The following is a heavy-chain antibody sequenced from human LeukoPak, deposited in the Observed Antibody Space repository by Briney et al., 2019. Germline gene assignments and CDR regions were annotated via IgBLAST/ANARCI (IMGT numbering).Heavy chain of an antibody. CDR2: ITHSGGP. CDR1: SGSLSGYY. V-gene: IGHV4-34*01. J-gene: IGHJ2*01. CDR3: ARGVDL. Sequence: PSETLSLTCGVSSGSLSGYYWRWIRQPPGGGLEWLGEITHSGGPNYNPSLKSRVTISGDTSKEQFSLNLKSVTAADTGVYYCARGVDLWGRGTPVTVSS.